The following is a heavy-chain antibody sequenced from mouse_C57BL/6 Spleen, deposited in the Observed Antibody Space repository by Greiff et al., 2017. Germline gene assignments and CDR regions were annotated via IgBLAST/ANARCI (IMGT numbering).Heavy chain of an antibody. Sequence: EVKLVESGGGLVQPKGSLKLSCAASGFSFNTYAMNWVRQAPGKGLEWVARIRSKSNNYATYYADSVKDRFTISRDDSESMLYLQMNNLKTEDTAMYYCVRHGDYYGSSWYFDVWGTGTTVTVSS. CDR1: GFSFNTYA. D-gene: IGHD1-1*01. CDR2: IRSKSNNYAT. CDR3: VRHGDYYGSSWYFDV. V-gene: IGHV10-1*01. J-gene: IGHJ1*03.